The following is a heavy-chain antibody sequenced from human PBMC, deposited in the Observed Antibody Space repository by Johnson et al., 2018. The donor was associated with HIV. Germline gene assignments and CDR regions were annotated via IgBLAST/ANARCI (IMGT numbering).Heavy chain of an antibody. Sequence: VQLVESGGGVVQPGGSLRLSCAASGFTFSSYGMHWVRQAPGKGLEWVSSISGGSTYYADSRKGRFTISRDNSKNTLHLQMNSLRAEDTAVYYCARGPMIVVPHDAFDIWGQGTMVTVSS. CDR1: GFTFSSYG. D-gene: IGHD3-22*01. CDR3: ARGPMIVVPHDAFDI. V-gene: IGHV3-38-3*01. CDR2: ISGGST. J-gene: IGHJ3*02.